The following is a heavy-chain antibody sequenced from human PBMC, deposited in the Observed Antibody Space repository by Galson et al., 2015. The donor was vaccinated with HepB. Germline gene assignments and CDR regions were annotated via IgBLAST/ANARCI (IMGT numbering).Heavy chain of an antibody. V-gene: IGHV3-30*02. D-gene: IGHD6-19*01. CDR1: GFTFSSYG. CDR3: AKASDSSGSRWYYYGMDV. Sequence: SLRLSCAASGFTFSSYGMHWVRQAPGKGLEWVAFIRYDGSNKYYADSVKGRFTISRDNSKNTLYLQMNSLRAEDTAVYYCAKASDSSGSRWYYYGMDVWGQGITVTVSS. CDR2: IRYDGSNK. J-gene: IGHJ6*02.